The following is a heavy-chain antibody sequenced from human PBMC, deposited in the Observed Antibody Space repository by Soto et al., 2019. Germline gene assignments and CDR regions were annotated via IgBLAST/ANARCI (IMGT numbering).Heavy chain of an antibody. CDR2: VSFDGNDE. CDR3: ASAEDYGSAFDI. CDR1: GFSFSRRA. J-gene: IGHJ3*02. D-gene: IGHD3-16*01. V-gene: IGHV3-30*03. Sequence: PGGSLRLSCSASGFSFSRRAMHWVRQAPGKGLEWVAVVSFDGNDENIAESVRGRFSISRDNAKKTLYLEMESLRADDTAIYFCASAEDYGSAFDIWGQGTAVTVSS.